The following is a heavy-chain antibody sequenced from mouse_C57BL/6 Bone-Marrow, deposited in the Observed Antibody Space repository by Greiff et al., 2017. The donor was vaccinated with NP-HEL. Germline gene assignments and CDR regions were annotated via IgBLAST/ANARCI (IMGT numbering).Heavy chain of an antibody. J-gene: IGHJ4*01. CDR3: ASNYYGRGGAMDY. Sequence: VQLQQSGAELARPGASVKMSCKASGYTFTSYTMHWVNQRPGQGLEWIGYINPSSGYTKYNQKFKDKATLTADKSSSTAYMQLSSLTSEDSAVYYCASNYYGRGGAMDYWGQGTSVTVSS. CDR2: INPSSGYT. CDR1: GYTFTSYT. V-gene: IGHV1-4*01. D-gene: IGHD1-1*01.